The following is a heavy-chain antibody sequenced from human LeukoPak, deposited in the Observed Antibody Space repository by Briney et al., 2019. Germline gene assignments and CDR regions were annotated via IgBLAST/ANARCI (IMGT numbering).Heavy chain of an antibody. D-gene: IGHD6-6*01. J-gene: IGHJ4*02. CDR3: ARVQSSSSSDYFDY. CDR2: IIPILGIA. V-gene: IGHV1-69*04. Sequence: ASVKVSCKASGGTFSSYAISWVRQAPGQGLEWMGRIIPILGIANYAQKFQGRVTITADKSTSTAYMELSSLRSEDTAVYYCARVQSSSSSDYFDYRGQGTLVTVSS. CDR1: GGTFSSYA.